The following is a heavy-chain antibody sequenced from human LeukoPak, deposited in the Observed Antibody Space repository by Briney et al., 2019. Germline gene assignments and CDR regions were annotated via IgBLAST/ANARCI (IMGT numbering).Heavy chain of an antibody. V-gene: IGHV4-4*07. D-gene: IGHD1-7*01. J-gene: IGHJ5*02. CDR1: GGSISSYY. CDR2: IYTSGST. Sequence: SETLSLTCTVSGGSISSYYWSWVRQPAGKGLEWIGRIYTSGSTNYNPSLKSRVTMSVDTSKNQFSLKLSSVTAADTAVYYCAREAGTGTRLAYNWFDPWGQGTLVTVSS. CDR3: AREAGTGTRLAYNWFDP.